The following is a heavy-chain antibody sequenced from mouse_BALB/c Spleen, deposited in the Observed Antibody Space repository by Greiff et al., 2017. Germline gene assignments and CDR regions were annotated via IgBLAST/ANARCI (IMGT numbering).Heavy chain of an antibody. CDR2: ISNLAYSI. CDR1: GFTFSDYG. J-gene: IGHJ4*01. Sequence: KLVASGGGLVQPGGSRKLSCAASGFTFSDYGMAWVRQAPGKGPEWVAFISNLAYSIYYADTVTGRFTISRENAKNTLYLEMSSLRSEDTAMYYCARDRRGAMDYWGQGTSVTVSS. CDR3: ARDRRGAMDY. V-gene: IGHV5-15*02.